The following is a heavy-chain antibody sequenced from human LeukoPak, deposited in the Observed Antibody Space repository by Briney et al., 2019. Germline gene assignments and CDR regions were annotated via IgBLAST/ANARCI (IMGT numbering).Heavy chain of an antibody. V-gene: IGHV3-30*02. Sequence: GGSLRLSCTASGFAFRSHAMHWVRQAPGKGLEWVAFIRYDGSKKFYADSVKGRFTISRDNSKNTLYLQMDSLRAEDTAVYYCAKSPIVLARYYYYMDVWGKGTTVTVSS. D-gene: IGHD2-8*01. CDR1: GFAFRSHA. J-gene: IGHJ6*03. CDR2: IRYDGSKK. CDR3: AKSPIVLARYYYYMDV.